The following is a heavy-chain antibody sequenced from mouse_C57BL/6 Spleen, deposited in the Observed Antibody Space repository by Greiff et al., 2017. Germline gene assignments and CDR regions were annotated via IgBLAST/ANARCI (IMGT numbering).Heavy chain of an antibody. Sequence: VKLVESGPELVKPGASVKISCKASGYAFSSSWMNWVKQRPGKGLEWIGRIYPGDGDTNYNGKFKGKATLTADKSSSTAYMQLSSLTSEDSAVYFCARKRNYDYDGFDYWGQGTTLTVSS. CDR1: GYAFSSSW. D-gene: IGHD2-4*01. V-gene: IGHV1-82*01. CDR2: IYPGDGDT. CDR3: ARKRNYDYDGFDY. J-gene: IGHJ2*01.